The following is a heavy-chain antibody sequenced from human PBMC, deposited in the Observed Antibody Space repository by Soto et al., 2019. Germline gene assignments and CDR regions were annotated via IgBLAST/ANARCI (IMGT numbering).Heavy chain of an antibody. Sequence: PGGSLRLSCAASGFTFSSYGMHWVRQAPGKGLEWVAVISYDGSNKYYADSVKGRFTISRDNSKNTLYLQMNSLRAEDTAVYYCARRWELHLYYGMDVSGQRTTVSVSS. CDR2: ISYDGSNK. J-gene: IGHJ6*02. CDR3: ARRWELHLYYGMDV. D-gene: IGHD1-26*01. CDR1: GFTFSSYG. V-gene: IGHV3-30-3*01.